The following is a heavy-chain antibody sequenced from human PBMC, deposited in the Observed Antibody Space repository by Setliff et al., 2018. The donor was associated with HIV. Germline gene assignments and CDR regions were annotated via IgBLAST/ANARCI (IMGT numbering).Heavy chain of an antibody. V-gene: IGHV1-69*05. D-gene: IGHD2-15*01. CDR1: GGTFSSYA. J-gene: IGHJ3*02. CDR3: ARDPVLYCSGGSCLGGIDAFDI. Sequence: ASVKVSCKASGGTFSSYAISWVRQAPGQGLEWMGGIIPIFGTANYAQKFQGRVTITTDESTSTAYMELSSLRSEDTAVYCCARDPVLYCSGGSCLGGIDAFDIWGQGTMVTVSS. CDR2: IIPIFGTA.